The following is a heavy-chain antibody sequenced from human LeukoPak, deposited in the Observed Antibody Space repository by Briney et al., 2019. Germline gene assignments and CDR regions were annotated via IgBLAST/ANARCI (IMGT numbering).Heavy chain of an antibody. CDR2: ISSSSSTI. J-gene: IGHJ4*02. Sequence: GGSLRLSCAASGFIFSSYSMNWVRQAPGKGLEWVSYISSSSSTIYYADSVKGRFTISRDNAKNSLYLQMNSLRAEDTAVYYCAPIYCGGDRYPRGDWGQGTLVTVSS. CDR3: APIYCGGDRYPRGD. CDR1: GFIFSSYS. V-gene: IGHV3-48*04. D-gene: IGHD2-21*02.